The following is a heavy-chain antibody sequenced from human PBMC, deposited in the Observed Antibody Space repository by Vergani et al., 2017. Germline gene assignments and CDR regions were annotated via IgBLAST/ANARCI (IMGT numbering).Heavy chain of an antibody. V-gene: IGHV3-9*01. D-gene: IGHD4-17*01. CDR3: AKDMGDYGDYAFDY. CDR2: ISWNSGSI. Sequence: EVQLLESGGGLVQPGGSLRLSCAASGFTFSSYAMSWVRQAPGKGLEWVSAISWNSGSIGYADSVKGRFTISRDNAKNSLYLQMNSLRAEDTALYYCAKDMGDYGDYAFDYWGQGTLVTVSS. CDR1: GFTFSSYA. J-gene: IGHJ4*02.